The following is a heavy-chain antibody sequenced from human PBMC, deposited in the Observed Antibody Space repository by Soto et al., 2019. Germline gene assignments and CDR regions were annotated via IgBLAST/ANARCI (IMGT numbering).Heavy chain of an antibody. V-gene: IGHV1-2*02. Sequence: QVQLVQSGAEVKKSGASVKVSCKPSGYSFSDYFIQWVRQAPGQGLEWVAWINPKTAATNYAKKFQGRVSLTWDTSSTTAYMELTGLRPDDTAVYYCARIKWGLNYYNGMDVWGQGTTVIVSS. CDR1: GYSFSDYF. D-gene: IGHD1-26*01. CDR2: INPKTAAT. J-gene: IGHJ6*02. CDR3: ARIKWGLNYYNGMDV.